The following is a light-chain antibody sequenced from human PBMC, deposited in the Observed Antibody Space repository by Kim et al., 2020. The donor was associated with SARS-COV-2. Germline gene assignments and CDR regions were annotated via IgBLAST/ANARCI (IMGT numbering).Light chain of an antibody. CDR2: AAS. V-gene: IGKV1-39*01. CDR3: QESYSTPSA. CDR1: QSISSY. Sequence: ASVGDRVTITCRASQSISSYLNWYQQKPGKAPKLLIYAASSLQSGVPSRFSGSGSGTDFTLTISSLQPEDFATYYCQESYSTPSAFGQGTKVDIK. J-gene: IGKJ1*01.